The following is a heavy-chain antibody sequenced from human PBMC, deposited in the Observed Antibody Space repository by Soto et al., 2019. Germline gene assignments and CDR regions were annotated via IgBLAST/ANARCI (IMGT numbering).Heavy chain of an antibody. CDR1: GGTFSSYA. V-gene: IGHV1-69*06. CDR3: ARRHCDYVGGNWFDP. D-gene: IGHD4-17*01. J-gene: IGHJ5*02. Sequence: QVQLVQSGAEVKKPGTSVKVSCKASGGTFSSYAISWVRQAPGQGLEWMGGIIPIFGTANYAQKFQGRVTITADKSTSTAYMELSSLRSEDTAVYYCARRHCDYVGGNWFDPWRQGTLVTVSS. CDR2: IIPIFGTA.